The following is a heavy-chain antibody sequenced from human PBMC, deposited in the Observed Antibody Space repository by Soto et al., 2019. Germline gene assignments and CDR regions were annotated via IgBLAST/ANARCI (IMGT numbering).Heavy chain of an antibody. V-gene: IGHV3-11*06. D-gene: IGHD3-3*01. CDR1: GFTFSDYY. J-gene: IGHJ5*02. CDR2: ISSSSSYT. Sequence: GGSLTLSCAASGFTFSDYYMSWIRQAPGKGLEWVSYISSSSSYTNYADSVKGRFTISRDNAKNSLYLQMNSLRAEDTAVYYCARDQGDTLGWYGRGGLYYDFWSGYYNNWFDPWGQGTLVTVSS. CDR3: ARDQGDTLGWYGRGGLYYDFWSGYYNNWFDP.